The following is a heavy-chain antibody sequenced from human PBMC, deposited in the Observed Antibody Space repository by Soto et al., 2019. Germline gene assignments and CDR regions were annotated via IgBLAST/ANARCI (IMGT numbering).Heavy chain of an antibody. CDR1: GFTFSSHG. CDR2: ISYDGSNK. D-gene: IGHD3-10*01. J-gene: IGHJ4*02. Sequence: QVQLVESGGGVVQPGRSLRLSCAASGFTFSSHGMHWVRQAPGKGLEWVAVISYDGSNKYYADSVKGRFTISRDTSKNMLYLQMNSLRAEDTAVYYCAKDINYGGHRRVFDYWGQGTLVTVSS. CDR3: AKDINYGGHRRVFDY. V-gene: IGHV3-30*18.